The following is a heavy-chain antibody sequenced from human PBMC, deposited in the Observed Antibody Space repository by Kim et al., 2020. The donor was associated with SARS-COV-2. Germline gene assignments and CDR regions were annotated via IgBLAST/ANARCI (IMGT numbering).Heavy chain of an antibody. Sequence: ASVKVSCKASGYTFTSYYMNWVRQTPGQGLEWMGVINPSGGGTSYAQKLQGRVTMTRDTSTSTVYMELSSLRSEDTAVFYCARARTFWSSQTRYAFDIWG. CDR3: ARARTFWSSQTRYAFDI. J-gene: IGHJ3*02. V-gene: IGHV1-46*04. CDR2: INPSGGGT. D-gene: IGHD3-3*01. CDR1: GYTFTSYY.